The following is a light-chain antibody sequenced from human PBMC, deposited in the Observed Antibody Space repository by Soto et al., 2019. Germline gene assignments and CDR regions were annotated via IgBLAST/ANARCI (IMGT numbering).Light chain of an antibody. CDR1: QSVSSSS. Sequence: EIVLTQSPGTLSLSPGERATLSCRASQSVSSSSLAWYQQRRGQAPRLLIHGASSRATGIPDRFSDSGSGTDFTLTISRLEPEDFAVYYCQQYGSSPRTFGQGTKVDIK. CDR3: QQYGSSPRT. J-gene: IGKJ1*01. CDR2: GAS. V-gene: IGKV3-20*01.